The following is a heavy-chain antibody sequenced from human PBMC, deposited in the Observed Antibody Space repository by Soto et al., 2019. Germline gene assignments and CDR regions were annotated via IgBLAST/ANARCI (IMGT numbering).Heavy chain of an antibody. J-gene: IGHJ5*02. V-gene: IGHV3-33*01. Sequence: PGGSLRLSCAASGFTFSSYGMHWVRQAPGKGLEWVAVIWYDGSNKYYADSVKGRFTISRDNSKNTLYLQMNSLRAEDTAVYYCARGHCSGGSCYFSDWFDPWGQGTLVTVSS. D-gene: IGHD2-15*01. CDR2: IWYDGSNK. CDR1: GFTFSSYG. CDR3: ARGHCSGGSCYFSDWFDP.